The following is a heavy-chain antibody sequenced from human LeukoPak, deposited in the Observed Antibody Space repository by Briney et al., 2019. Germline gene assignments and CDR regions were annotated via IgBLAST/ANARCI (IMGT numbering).Heavy chain of an antibody. CDR2: ISAYNGNT. J-gene: IGHJ4*02. CDR3: ARLPYDSSGFDY. V-gene: IGHV1-18*01. CDR1: GYTFTSDG. Sequence: VSVKVSCKASGYTFTSDGISWVRQAPGHGLEWMGWISAYNGNTNYAQKLQGRVTMTTDTSTSTAYMELRSLRSDDTAVYYCARLPYDSSGFDYWGQGTLVTVSS. D-gene: IGHD3-22*01.